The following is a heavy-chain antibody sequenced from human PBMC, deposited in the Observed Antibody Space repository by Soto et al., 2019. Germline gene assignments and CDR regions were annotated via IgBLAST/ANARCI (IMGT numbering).Heavy chain of an antibody. J-gene: IGHJ4*02. V-gene: IGHV1-2*02. CDR1: GYTFTGYH. Sequence: ASVKVSCKASGYTFTGYHMHWVRQAPGQGLEWMGWINPNSGGTNYAQKFQGRVTMTRDTSISTAYMELSRLRSDDTAVYYCASGILTGYYNHYFDYWGQGTLVTVSS. CDR3: ASGILTGYYNHYFDY. D-gene: IGHD3-9*01. CDR2: INPNSGGT.